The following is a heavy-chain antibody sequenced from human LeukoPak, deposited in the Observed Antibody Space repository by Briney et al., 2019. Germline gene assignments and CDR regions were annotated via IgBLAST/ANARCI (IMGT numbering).Heavy chain of an antibody. Sequence: SETLSLTCTVSGGSISSSSYYWGWIRQPPGKGLEWIGYIYYSGSTNYNPSLKSRVTISVDTSKNQFSLKLSSVTAADTAVYYCARDLRGTSPYYFDYWGQGTLVTVSS. CDR3: ARDLRGTSPYYFDY. J-gene: IGHJ4*02. D-gene: IGHD3-16*01. V-gene: IGHV4-61*01. CDR1: GGSISSSSYY. CDR2: IYYSGST.